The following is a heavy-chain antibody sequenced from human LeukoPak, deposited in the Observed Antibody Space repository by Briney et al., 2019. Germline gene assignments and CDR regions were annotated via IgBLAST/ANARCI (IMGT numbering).Heavy chain of an antibody. Sequence: SQTLSLTCTVSGGSISSGGYYWSWIRQPPGKGLEWIGYIYHSGSTCYNPSLKSRVTISVDRSKNQFSLKLSSVTAADTAVYYCARGRDGDYPYYYYYGMDVWGQGTTVTVSS. CDR3: ARGRDGDYPYYYYYGMDV. CDR1: GGSISSGGYY. D-gene: IGHD4-17*01. J-gene: IGHJ6*02. CDR2: IYHSGST. V-gene: IGHV4-30-2*01.